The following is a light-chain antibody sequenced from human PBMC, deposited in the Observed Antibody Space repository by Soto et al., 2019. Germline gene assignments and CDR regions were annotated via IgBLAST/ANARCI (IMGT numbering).Light chain of an antibody. Sequence: DIQMTQSPSFVSASLGDRVTLTCRASQYISIWLAWYQQRLGEAPRLLIFSASTLKNGVPARCSGSRSGTDFTLTSSGLHPEDVATYSCQQGRTSPCSFGPGTKV. V-gene: IGKV1D-12*01. CDR3: QQGRTSPCS. J-gene: IGKJ3*01. CDR1: QYISIW. CDR2: SAS.